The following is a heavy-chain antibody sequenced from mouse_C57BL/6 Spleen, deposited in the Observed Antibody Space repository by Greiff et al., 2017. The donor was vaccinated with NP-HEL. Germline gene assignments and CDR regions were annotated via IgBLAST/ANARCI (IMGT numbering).Heavy chain of an antibody. CDR3: ARGDGYSAMDY. Sequence: VQLQQSGAELARPGASVKLSCKASGYTFTSYGISWVKQRTGQGLEWIGEIYPRSGNTYYNEKFKGKATLTADKSSSTAYMELRSLTSEDSAVYFCARGDGYSAMDYWGQGTSVTVSS. CDR2: IYPRSGNT. CDR1: GYTFTSYG. V-gene: IGHV1-81*01. D-gene: IGHD2-3*01. J-gene: IGHJ4*01.